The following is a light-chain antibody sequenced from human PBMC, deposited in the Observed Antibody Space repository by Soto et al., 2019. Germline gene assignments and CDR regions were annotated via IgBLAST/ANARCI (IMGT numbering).Light chain of an antibody. CDR3: CSYGRSVV. CDR1: SNDVGTYNL. J-gene: IGLJ2*01. Sequence: QSALTQPASVSGSPGQSITISCTGISNDVGTYNLVSWYQHHPGKAPKLIIYEASKRPSGVPNRFSGSKSGNTASLTISGLHDEDEADYYCCSYGRSVVFGAGTKLTVL. CDR2: EAS. V-gene: IGLV2-23*01.